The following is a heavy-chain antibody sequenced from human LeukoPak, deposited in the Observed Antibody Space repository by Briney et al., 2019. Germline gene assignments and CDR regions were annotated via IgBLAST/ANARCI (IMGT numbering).Heavy chain of an antibody. CDR1: GGSFSGYY. D-gene: IGHD5-12*01. CDR3: ARRKTPYDTFDL. CDR2: IYYSGST. V-gene: IGHV4-59*08. J-gene: IGHJ2*01. Sequence: SETLSLTCAVYGGSFSGYYWSWIRQPPGKGLEWIGYIYYSGSTNYNPSLKSRVTISVDTSKNQFSLKLSSVTAADTAVYYCARRKTPYDTFDLWGRGTLVTVSA.